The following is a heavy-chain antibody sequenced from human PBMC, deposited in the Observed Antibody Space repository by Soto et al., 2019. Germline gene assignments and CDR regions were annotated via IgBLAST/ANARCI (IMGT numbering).Heavy chain of an antibody. D-gene: IGHD6-25*01. Sequence: PGGSLRLSCAASGFTFRRNNMNWVRQAPGKGLEWVASISSSGDYLYYADSVKGRFIISRDNFQNSLILQMNNLRADDTAVYYCVRGVDDDDGAAAPWFYFDYWGQGTPVTVSS. CDR1: GFTFRRNN. CDR2: ISSSGDYL. V-gene: IGHV3-21*01. CDR3: VRGVDDDDGAAAPWFYFDY. J-gene: IGHJ4*02.